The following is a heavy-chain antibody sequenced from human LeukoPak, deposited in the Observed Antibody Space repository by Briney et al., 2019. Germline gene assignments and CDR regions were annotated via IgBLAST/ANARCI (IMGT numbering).Heavy chain of an antibody. CDR1: GYTLTELS. CDR2: FDPEAGET. J-gene: IGHJ6*02. Sequence: ASVKVSCKVSGYTLTELSMHWVRQAPGKGLEWMGGFDPEAGETIYAQKFQGRVTMTEDTSTDTAYMELSSLRSEDTAVYYCATDTLPTMIVGAPRGGPFDGMDVWGQGTTVTVSS. CDR3: ATDTLPTMIVGAPRGGPFDGMDV. D-gene: IGHD3-22*01. V-gene: IGHV1-24*01.